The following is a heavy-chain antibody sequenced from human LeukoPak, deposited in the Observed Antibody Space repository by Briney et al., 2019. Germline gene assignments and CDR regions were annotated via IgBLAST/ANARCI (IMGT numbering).Heavy chain of an antibody. Sequence: SVKVSCKASGGTFSSYAISWVRQAPGRGLEWMGGIIPIFGTANYAQKFQGRVTITADESTSTAYMELSSLRSEDTAVYYCASGSGINLAPFDYWGQGTLVTVSS. CDR3: ASGSGINLAPFDY. CDR2: IIPIFGTA. D-gene: IGHD3-10*01. V-gene: IGHV1-69*13. J-gene: IGHJ4*02. CDR1: GGTFSSYA.